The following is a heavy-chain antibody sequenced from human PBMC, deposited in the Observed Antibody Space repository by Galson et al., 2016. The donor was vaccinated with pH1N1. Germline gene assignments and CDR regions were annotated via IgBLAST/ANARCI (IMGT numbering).Heavy chain of an antibody. CDR2: IIPIFGTA. Sequence: SVKVSCKASGGTFSSYGINWVRQAPGQGLEWMGGIIPIFGTAKYAQNFQGRVTITADESTTTAYMELSSLRSEDTAVYYCAREDFYDTDLSDWYFDLWGRAPCSLSPQ. J-gene: IGHJ2*01. CDR3: AREDFYDTDLSDWYFDL. D-gene: IGHD3-22*01. V-gene: IGHV1-69*13. CDR1: GGTFSSYG.